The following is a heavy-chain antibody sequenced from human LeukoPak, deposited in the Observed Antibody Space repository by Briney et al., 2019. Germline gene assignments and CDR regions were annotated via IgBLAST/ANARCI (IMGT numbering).Heavy chain of an antibody. Sequence: PGGSLRLSCAASGFSFTSYGMHWVRQAPGKGLEWVALITYDGYYKYYSDSVKGRFTISSDNSKNTLYLQMNSLRREDTAVCYCARYLSPVVRASPMGYWGQGTLVTVS. CDR2: ITYDGYYK. CDR3: ARYLSPVVRASPMGY. J-gene: IGHJ4*02. V-gene: IGHV3-30*03. CDR1: GFSFTSYG. D-gene: IGHD3-10*01.